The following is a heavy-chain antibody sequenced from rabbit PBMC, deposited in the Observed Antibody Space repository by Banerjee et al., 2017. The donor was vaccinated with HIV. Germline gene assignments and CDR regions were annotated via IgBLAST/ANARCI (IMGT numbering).Heavy chain of an antibody. V-gene: IGHV1S47*01. D-gene: IGHD2-1*01. CDR1: GFDFSSNA. Sequence: QEQLEESGGDLVKPGASLTLTCTASGFDFSSNAMCWVRQAPGKGLELIACIYSSNGDKWYASWVNGRFTISRSTSLSTVTLQLTSLTAADTATYFCASRGGDSDSFTRLDLWGPGTLVTVS. CDR2: IYSSNGDK. J-gene: IGHJ3*01. CDR3: ASRGGDSDSFTRLDL.